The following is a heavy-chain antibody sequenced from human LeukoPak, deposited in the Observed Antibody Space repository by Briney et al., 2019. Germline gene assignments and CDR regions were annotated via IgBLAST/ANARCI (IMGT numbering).Heavy chain of an antibody. CDR1: GFTFSSYA. CDR3: AMPGREEWRGHNY. J-gene: IGHJ4*02. CDR2: IIGSGDST. D-gene: IGHD1-26*01. Sequence: GGSLRLSCAASGFTFSSYAMSWVRPAPGKGLEWGSAIIGSGDSTYYADSVKGRFTISRDNSKNTLYLQMNSLRAEDTAVDYCAMPGREEWRGHNYWGRGTLVTVS. V-gene: IGHV3-23*01.